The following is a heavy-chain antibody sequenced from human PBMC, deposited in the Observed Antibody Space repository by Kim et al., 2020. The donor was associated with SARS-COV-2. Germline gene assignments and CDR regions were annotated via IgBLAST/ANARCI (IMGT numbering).Heavy chain of an antibody. CDR3: ARDYTWASGTTGTYYYYYYYGMDV. CDR1: GFTFSSYS. CDR2: ISSSSSYI. J-gene: IGHJ6*02. V-gene: IGHV3-21*01. Sequence: GGSLRLSCAASGFTFSSYSMNWVRQAPGKGLEWVSSISSSSSYIYYADSVKGRFTISRDNAKNSLYLQMNSLRAEDTAVYYCARDYTWASGTTGTYYYYYYYGMDVWGQGTTVTVSS. D-gene: IGHD1-1*01.